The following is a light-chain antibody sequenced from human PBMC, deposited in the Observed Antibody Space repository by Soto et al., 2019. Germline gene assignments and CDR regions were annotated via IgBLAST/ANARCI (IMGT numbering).Light chain of an antibody. J-gene: IGKJ2*01. Sequence: EIVLTQSPDTLSLSPGERATLSCRASQSVSSSFLAWYQQKPGQAPRLLIYGASSRATGISDRFSGSGSGTDFTLTVSRLEPEDFAVYYCQQHGSSPFYTFGQGTKLEIK. CDR1: QSVSSSF. CDR3: QQHGSSPFYT. CDR2: GAS. V-gene: IGKV3-20*01.